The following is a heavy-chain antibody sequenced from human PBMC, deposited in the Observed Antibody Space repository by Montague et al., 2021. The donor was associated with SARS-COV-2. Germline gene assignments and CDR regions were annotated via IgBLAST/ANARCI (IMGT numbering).Heavy chain of an antibody. CDR3: ARHGSVTGTSLVH. Sequence: KVSCKGSGYSFTSYWIGWVRQMPGKGLEWMGIIYPGDSDTRYSPSFQGQVTISADKSITTAYLQWSSLKASDTAMYYCARHGSVTGTSLVHWGQGTLVTVSS. CDR2: IYPGDSDT. D-gene: IGHD6-19*01. CDR1: GYSFTSYW. V-gene: IGHV5-51*01. J-gene: IGHJ4*02.